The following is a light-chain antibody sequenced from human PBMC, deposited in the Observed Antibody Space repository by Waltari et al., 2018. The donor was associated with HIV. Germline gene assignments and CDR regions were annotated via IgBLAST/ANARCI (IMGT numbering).Light chain of an antibody. CDR2: WAS. CDR3: QQYYSTPWT. Sequence: DIVMTQPPDSLVVSLGERPTINCKSSQSVRYNSNNKNNLAWYQQKPGQPPTLLIYWASTRASGVPDRFSGSGSGTDFTLTISSLQAEDVALYYCQQYYSTPWTFGQGTKVEIK. CDR1: QSVRYNSNNKNN. V-gene: IGKV4-1*01. J-gene: IGKJ1*01.